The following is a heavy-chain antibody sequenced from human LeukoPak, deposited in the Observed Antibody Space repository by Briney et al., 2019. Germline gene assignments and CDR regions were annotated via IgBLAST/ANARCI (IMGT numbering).Heavy chain of an antibody. Sequence: GGSLNISCAASGFTFSTYWMSWLRQAPGKGLEWVANIMHDGSEKNYVDSVKGRFTISRDNARNSLYLQMNSLRVEDTAVYYCARAGAMAASPYYFDHWGQGTLGTAYS. CDR1: GFTFSTYW. CDR3: ARAGAMAASPYYFDH. CDR2: IMHDGSEK. D-gene: IGHD6-19*01. J-gene: IGHJ4*02. V-gene: IGHV3-7*01.